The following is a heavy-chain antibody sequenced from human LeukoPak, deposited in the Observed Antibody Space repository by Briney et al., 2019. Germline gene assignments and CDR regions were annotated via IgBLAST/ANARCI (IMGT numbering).Heavy chain of an antibody. V-gene: IGHV4-4*07. CDR1: GGSISSYN. CDR2: FYTSGST. CDR3: AREPRGRSGSFYMWDY. D-gene: IGHD3-10*01. J-gene: IGHJ4*02. Sequence: SETLSLTCTVSGGSISSYNWSWIRQPAGKGLEWIGRFYTSGSTNYNPSLKSRVTMSVDTSKNQLSLKLSSVTAADTAVYYCAREPRGRSGSFYMWDYWGQGTLVTVSS.